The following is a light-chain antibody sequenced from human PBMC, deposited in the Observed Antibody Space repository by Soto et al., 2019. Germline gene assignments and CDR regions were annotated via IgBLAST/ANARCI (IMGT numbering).Light chain of an antibody. CDR3: QQYYSTPYT. J-gene: IGKJ2*01. CDR2: WAS. CDR1: QSVLYNSNNKNY. V-gene: IGKV4-1*01. Sequence: DIVMTQSPDSLAVSLGERATIDCKSSQSVLYNSNNKNYLAWFQQKPGQPPKLLIYWASIRGSGVPDRFSGSGSGTDFTLTISSLQAEDVAIYYCQQYYSTPYTFGQGTNLEI.